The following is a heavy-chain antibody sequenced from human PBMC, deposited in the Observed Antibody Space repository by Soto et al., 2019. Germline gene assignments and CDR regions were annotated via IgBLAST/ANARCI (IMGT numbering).Heavy chain of an antibody. D-gene: IGHD2-2*01. Sequence: LRLSCAASGFTFNNHAMSWIRQAPGKGLEWVPTNSASGGSTYYAGSVKGRFTISRDNSKNTVYLQMKSLRVEDTAVYYCAKMGGSEYELLGPDAFDIWGQGTMVTVS. CDR2: NSASGGST. V-gene: IGHV3-23*01. J-gene: IGHJ3*02. CDR1: GFTFNNHA. CDR3: AKMGGSEYELLGPDAFDI.